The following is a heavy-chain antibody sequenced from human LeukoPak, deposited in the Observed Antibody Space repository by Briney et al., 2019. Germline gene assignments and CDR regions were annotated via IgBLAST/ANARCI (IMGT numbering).Heavy chain of an antibody. CDR3: ARDTTTPMVRRNNWFDP. J-gene: IGHJ5*02. D-gene: IGHD3-10*01. CDR1: GVSISSYY. CDR2: IYTSGST. Sequence: AETLSLTCTVSGVSISSYYWSWIRQPAGKGLEWIGRIYTSGSTNYNPSLKGRVTMSVDTSRDEFSLKLSSATAADTAVYYCARDTTTPMVRRNNWFDPWGQETLVTVSS. V-gene: IGHV4-4*07.